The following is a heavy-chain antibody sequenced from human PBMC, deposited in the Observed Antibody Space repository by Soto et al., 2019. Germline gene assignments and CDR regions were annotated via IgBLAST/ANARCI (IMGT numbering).Heavy chain of an antibody. CDR3: VTPYEAARLPQHYYYYGMDF. V-gene: IGHV1-3*01. CDR2: INAGNGNT. D-gene: IGHD6-6*01. J-gene: IGHJ6*02. Sequence: ASVKVSCKASGYTFTSYAMHWVRQAPGQRLEWMGWINAGNGNTKYSQKFQGRVTITRDTSASTAYMELSSLRSEDTAVYYCVTPYEAARLPQHYYYYGMDFWGQGTTVTVSS. CDR1: GYTFTSYA.